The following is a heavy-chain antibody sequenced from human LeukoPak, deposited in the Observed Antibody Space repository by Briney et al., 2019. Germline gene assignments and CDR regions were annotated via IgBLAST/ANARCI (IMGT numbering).Heavy chain of an antibody. CDR2: INENGGEK. CDR1: GLSFSGFW. CDR3: ASGGHLDC. V-gene: IGHV3-7*01. Sequence: GGSLRLSCEVSGLSFSGFWMSWVRQAPGKGREWVANINENGGEKYYVDSVKGRFTISRDNAKNSMYLQMNSLRVEDTAVYYCASGGHLDCWGDGTLVTVSS. J-gene: IGHJ4*01. D-gene: IGHD3-16*01.